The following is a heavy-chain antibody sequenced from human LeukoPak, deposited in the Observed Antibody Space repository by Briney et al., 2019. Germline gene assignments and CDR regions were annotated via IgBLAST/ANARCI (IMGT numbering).Heavy chain of an antibody. J-gene: IGHJ5*02. V-gene: IGHV5-10-1*01. CDR3: ARHVNWRSGQSWFDP. CDR2: IDPSDSDT. Sequence: GESLRISCKASGYSFTSYWINWVRQMPGEGLEWMGRIDPSDSDTNYSPSFQGHVTMSADKSISTAYLQWSSLKASGTAIYFCARHVNWRSGQSWFDPWGQGTLVTVSS. D-gene: IGHD3-10*01. CDR1: GYSFTSYW.